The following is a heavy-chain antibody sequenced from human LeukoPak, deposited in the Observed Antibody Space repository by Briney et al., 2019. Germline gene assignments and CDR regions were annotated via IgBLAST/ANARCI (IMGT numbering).Heavy chain of an antibody. J-gene: IGHJ4*02. CDR3: ARTVVPAAPDDY. V-gene: IGHV4-34*01. D-gene: IGHD2-2*01. CDR1: GGSFSGYY. Sequence: SETLSLTCAVYGGSFSGYYWSWIRQPPGKGLEWIGEINHSGSTYYNPSLKSRVTISVDTSKNQFSLKLSSVTAADTAVYYCARTVVPAAPDDYWGQGTLVTVSS. CDR2: INHSGST.